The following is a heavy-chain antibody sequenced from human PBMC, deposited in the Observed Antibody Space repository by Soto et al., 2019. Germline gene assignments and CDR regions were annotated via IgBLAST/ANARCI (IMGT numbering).Heavy chain of an antibody. Sequence: QLQLQESGPGLVKPSETLSLTCIVSGGSISSSNYWGWIRQSPGKGLEWIGSMHYSGSSNYNPSLKSRVTTSVDTSKNQFSLKLSSVTAADTAVYYCARARAVTTTRWYFDLWGRGPLVTVSS. CDR1: GGSISSSNY. J-gene: IGHJ2*01. CDR3: ARARAVTTTRWYFDL. V-gene: IGHV4-39*01. CDR2: MHYSGSS. D-gene: IGHD4-4*01.